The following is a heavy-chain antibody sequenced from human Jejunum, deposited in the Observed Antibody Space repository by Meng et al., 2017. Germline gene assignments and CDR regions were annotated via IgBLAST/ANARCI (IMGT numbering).Heavy chain of an antibody. CDR1: GVSISSIYW. CDR2: IYQTGST. V-gene: IGHV4-4*02. J-gene: IGHJ4*02. D-gene: IGHD3-3*01. CDR3: ARSFWNYYYIDY. Sequence: QVQLQEAGPGLVKPSGTLSLTCAVSGVSISSIYWWSWVRQPPGKGLEWIGQIYQTGSTNYNPSLQSRVTMSVDKSKNQFSLKLSSVTAADTAVYYCARSFWNYYYIDYWGQGALVTVSS.